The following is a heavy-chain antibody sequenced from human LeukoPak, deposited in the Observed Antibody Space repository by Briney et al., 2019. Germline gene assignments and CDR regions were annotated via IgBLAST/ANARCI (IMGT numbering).Heavy chain of an antibody. CDR2: IYYSGST. Sequence: SETLSLTCTVSGGSISSYYWSWIRQPPERGLEWIGYIYYSGSTNYNPSLKSRVTISVDTSKNQFSLKLSSVTAADTALYYCARIMDTAWGMDVWGQGTTVTVSS. CDR1: GGSISSYY. V-gene: IGHV4-59*01. J-gene: IGHJ6*02. D-gene: IGHD2-8*01. CDR3: ARIMDTAWGMDV.